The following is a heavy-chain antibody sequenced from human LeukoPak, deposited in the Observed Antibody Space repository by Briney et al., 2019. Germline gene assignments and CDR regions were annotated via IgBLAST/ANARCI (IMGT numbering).Heavy chain of an antibody. CDR3: ARNRFPITGTTNNYYYMDV. CDR1: GFIFSSYS. Sequence: AGGSLRLSCAASGFIFSSYSMNWVRQAPGKGLEWLSYISSSSTTIYYADSVKGRFTISRDNAKNSLYLQMNSPKAEDTAVYYCARNRFPITGTTNNYYYMDVWGKGTTVTVSS. V-gene: IGHV3-48*04. J-gene: IGHJ6*03. CDR2: ISSSSTTI. D-gene: IGHD1-7*01.